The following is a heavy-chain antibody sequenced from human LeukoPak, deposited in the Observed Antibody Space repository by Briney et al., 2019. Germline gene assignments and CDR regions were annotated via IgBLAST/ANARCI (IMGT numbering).Heavy chain of an antibody. CDR2: ISGSGGST. J-gene: IGHJ6*03. Sequence: GGSLRLSCAASGFTVSSNYMSWVRQAPGKGLEWVSAISGSGGSTYYADSVEGRFTISRDNSKNTLYLQMNSLRAEDTAVYYCAKDRPSGSYFDYYHMDVWGKGTTVTVSS. D-gene: IGHD1-26*01. CDR3: AKDRPSGSYFDYYHMDV. V-gene: IGHV3-23*01. CDR1: GFTVSSNY.